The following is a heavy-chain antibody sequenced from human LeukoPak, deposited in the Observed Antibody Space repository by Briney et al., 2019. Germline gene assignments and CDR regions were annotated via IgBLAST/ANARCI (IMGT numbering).Heavy chain of an antibody. D-gene: IGHD2-2*01. Sequence: ASVKVSCKASVYTFTSYDINWVRQATGQGLEWMGWMNPNSGNTGYAQKFQGRVTMTRNTSISTAYMELSSLRSEDTAVYYCASLVSFYYYYGMDVWGQGTTVTVSS. J-gene: IGHJ6*02. CDR2: MNPNSGNT. CDR3: ASLVSFYYYYGMDV. CDR1: VYTFTSYD. V-gene: IGHV1-8*01.